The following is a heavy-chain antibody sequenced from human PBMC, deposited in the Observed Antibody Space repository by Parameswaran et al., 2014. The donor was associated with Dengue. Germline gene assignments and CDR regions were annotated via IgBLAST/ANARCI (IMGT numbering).Heavy chain of an antibody. CDR2: ISSSSSYI. V-gene: IGHV3-21*01. CDR3: ARVGCLDY. D-gene: IGHD3-10*01. Sequence: WIRQPPGKGLEWVSSISSSSSYIYYADSVKGRFTISRDNAKNSLYLQMNSLRAEDTAVYYCARVGCLDYWGQGTLVTVSS. J-gene: IGHJ4*02.